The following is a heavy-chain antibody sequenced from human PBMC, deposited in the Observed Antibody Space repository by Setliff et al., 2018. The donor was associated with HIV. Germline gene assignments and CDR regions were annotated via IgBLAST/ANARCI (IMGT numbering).Heavy chain of an antibody. CDR3: ARHGSNWFDP. D-gene: IGHD3-10*01. CDR2: IYYSGST. CDR1: GGSISGSYYY. J-gene: IGHJ5*02. Sequence: KSSETLSLTCTVSGGSISGSYYYWGWIRQPPGKGLDWIGSIYYSGSTYYNPSLKSRVTISVDTSKNQFYLRLSSVTAADTAVYYCARHGSNWFDPWGQGTQVTVSS. V-gene: IGHV4-39*01.